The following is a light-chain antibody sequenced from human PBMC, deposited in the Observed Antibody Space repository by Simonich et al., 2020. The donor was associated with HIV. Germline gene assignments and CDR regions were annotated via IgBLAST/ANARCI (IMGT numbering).Light chain of an antibody. Sequence: QSALTQPASVSGSPGQSLTISCTGTSRDVGSFNLVSWSQQHPCKAPKLLIYEGDKRPSGVSNRFSGSQSGNTASLTISGLQAEDEAGYFCCSYAGSRNFWIFGGGTKLTVL. CDR2: EGD. V-gene: IGLV2-23*01. CDR3: CSYAGSRNFWI. J-gene: IGLJ3*02. CDR1: SRDVGSFNL.